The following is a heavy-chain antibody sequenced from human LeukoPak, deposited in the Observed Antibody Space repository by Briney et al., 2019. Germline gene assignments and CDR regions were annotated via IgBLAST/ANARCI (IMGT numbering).Heavy chain of an antibody. Sequence: GGSLRLSCAASGFTFSSHWMTWVRRAPGKGPEWVASINKDGSEQYYVDSVKGRFTISRDNAKNSLSLQVSSLRAEDTAGYYCTRGGATSSWYWFFWGQGTLVTVSS. D-gene: IGHD6-13*01. CDR3: TRGGATSSWYWFF. V-gene: IGHV3-7*01. CDR2: INKDGSEQ. J-gene: IGHJ4*02. CDR1: GFTFSSHW.